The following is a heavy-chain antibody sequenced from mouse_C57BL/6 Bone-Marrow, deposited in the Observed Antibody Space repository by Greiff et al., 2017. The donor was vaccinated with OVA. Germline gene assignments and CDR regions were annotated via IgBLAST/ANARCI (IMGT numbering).Heavy chain of an antibody. Sequence: EVMLVESGGGLVQPGGSLKLSCAASGFTFSDYYMYWVRQTPEKRLEWVAYISNGGGSTYYPDTVKGRFTISRDNAKNTLYLQMSRLKSEDTAMYYCARPGYSWFAYWGQGTLVTVSA. CDR2: ISNGGGST. V-gene: IGHV5-12*01. J-gene: IGHJ3*01. CDR3: ARPGYSWFAY. CDR1: GFTFSDYY. D-gene: IGHD2-3*01.